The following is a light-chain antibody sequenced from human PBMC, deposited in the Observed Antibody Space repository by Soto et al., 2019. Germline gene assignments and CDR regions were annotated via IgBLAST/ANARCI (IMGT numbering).Light chain of an antibody. V-gene: IGLV2-14*01. CDR2: DVT. CDR1: SSDVGAYDF. Sequence: QSALTQPASVSGSPGQSITISCTGTSSDVGAYDFVSWYQHYPGKAPKLVTFDVTHPPPGISDRFSGSKSANTASLTISGLQAEDEAFYYCSSYTTRSTLVFGGGTQLTVL. J-gene: IGLJ7*01. CDR3: SSYTTRSTLV.